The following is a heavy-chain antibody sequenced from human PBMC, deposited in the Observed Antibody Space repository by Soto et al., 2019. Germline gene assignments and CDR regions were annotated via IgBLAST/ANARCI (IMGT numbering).Heavy chain of an antibody. D-gene: IGHD1-20*01. J-gene: IGHJ4*02. V-gene: IGHV3-48*01. CDR2: ISDSSSTI. Sequence: GGSLRLSCAASGFTFSTYNMNWVRQAPGKGLEWVSYISDSSSTIHYADSVKGRFTISRDNSKDTLFLQMNNLRAEDTAVYYCAKPPDYNWNDYWGQGTLVTVSS. CDR3: AKPPDYNWNDY. CDR1: GFTFSTYN.